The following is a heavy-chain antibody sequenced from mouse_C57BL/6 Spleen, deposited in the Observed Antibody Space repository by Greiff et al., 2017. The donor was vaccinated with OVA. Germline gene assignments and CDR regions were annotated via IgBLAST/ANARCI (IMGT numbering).Heavy chain of an antibody. CDR3: AKDAYGSSFYAMDY. V-gene: IGHV1-72*01. D-gene: IGHD1-1*01. J-gene: IGHJ4*01. Sequence: QVQLQQSGAELVKPGASVKLSCKASGYTFTSYWMHWVKHRPGRGLEWIGRIDPNSGGTKYNEKFKSKATLTVDKPSSTAYMQLSSLTSEDSAVYYCAKDAYGSSFYAMDYWGQGTSVTVSS. CDR2: IDPNSGGT. CDR1: GYTFTSYW.